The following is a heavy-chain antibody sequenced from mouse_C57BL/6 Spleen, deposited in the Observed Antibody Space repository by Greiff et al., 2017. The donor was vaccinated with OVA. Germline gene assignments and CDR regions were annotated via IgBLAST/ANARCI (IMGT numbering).Heavy chain of an antibody. CDR1: GYKFTDYE. J-gene: IGHJ2*01. V-gene: IGHV1-15*01. D-gene: IGHD2-4*01. CDR2: IDPETGGT. Sequence: QVQLQQSGAELVRPGASVTLSCKASGYKFTDYEMHWVKQTPVHGLEWIGAIDPETGGTAYNQKFKGKAILTADKSSSTAYMELRSLTSEDSAVYYCTRSYYDYDDGLDYWGQGTTLTVSS. CDR3: TRSYYDYDDGLDY.